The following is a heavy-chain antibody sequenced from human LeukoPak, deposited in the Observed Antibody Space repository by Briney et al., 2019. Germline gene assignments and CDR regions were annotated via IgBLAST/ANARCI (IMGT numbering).Heavy chain of an antibody. V-gene: IGHV3-21*01. D-gene: IGHD5-24*01. CDR1: GFTFSSCS. CDR2: ISSSSSYI. Sequence: GGSLRLSCAASGFTFSSCSMNWVRQAPGKGLEWVSSISSSSSYIYYADSVKGRFTISRDNAKNSLYLQMNSLRAEDTAVYYCARGRDGYNYPGWHYWGQGTLVTVSS. CDR3: ARGRDGYNYPGWHY. J-gene: IGHJ4*02.